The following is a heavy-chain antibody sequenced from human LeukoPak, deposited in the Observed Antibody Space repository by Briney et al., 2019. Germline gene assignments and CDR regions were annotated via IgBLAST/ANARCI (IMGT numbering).Heavy chain of an antibody. CDR1: GYTFTGYY. J-gene: IGHJ4*02. CDR2: INPNSGGT. D-gene: IGHD5-18*01. V-gene: IGHV1-2*02. Sequence: ASVKVSCKASGYTFTGYYMHWVRQAPGQGLEWMGWINPNSGGTNYAQKFQGRVTMTRDTSISTAYMELSRLRSDDTAVYYCARNSYGDMSLDYWGQGTLVTVSS. CDR3: ARNSYGDMSLDY.